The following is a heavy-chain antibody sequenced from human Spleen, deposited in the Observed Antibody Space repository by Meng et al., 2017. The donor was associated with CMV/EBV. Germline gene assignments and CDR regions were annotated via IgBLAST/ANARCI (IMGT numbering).Heavy chain of an antibody. CDR1: GFTFSSYT. J-gene: IGHJ4*02. CDR2: IFSGGST. Sequence: GESLKISCAASGFTFSSYTMNWVRQAPGKGLEWVSIIFSGGSTYYADSVKGRFTISTDNSKNTLYLQMNSLRVEDTAVYYCARGGYCSGTSCLLDYWGQGTLVTVSS. V-gene: IGHV3-53*01. CDR3: ARGGYCSGTSCLLDY. D-gene: IGHD2-2*01.